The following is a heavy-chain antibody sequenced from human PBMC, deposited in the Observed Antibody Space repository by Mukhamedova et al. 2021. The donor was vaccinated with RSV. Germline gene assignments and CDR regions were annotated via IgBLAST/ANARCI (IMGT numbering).Heavy chain of an antibody. V-gene: IGHV1-2*02. Sequence: GWINPKSGDTNYVQKFQDRVTMTRVTSISTAYMELRRLTFYDTAIYYCARDTSGARFDYWGQGTLVTVSS. D-gene: IGHD5-12*01. CDR2: INPKSGDT. J-gene: IGHJ4*02. CDR3: ARDTSGARFDY.